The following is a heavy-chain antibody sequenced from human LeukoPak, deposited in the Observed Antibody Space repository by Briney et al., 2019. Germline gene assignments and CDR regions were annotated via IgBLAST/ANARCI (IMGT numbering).Heavy chain of an antibody. CDR1: GFTFSSYS. CDR3: ARDPGYTSTWHY. V-gene: IGHV3-21*01. Sequence: GGSLRLSCAASGFTFSSYSVIWVRQAPGKGLEWVSFISSSSHFIYYADSVKGRFTISRDNAKNSLFLQMNSLGAEDTAVYYCARDPGYTSTWHYWGQGTLVTVSS. CDR2: ISSSSHFI. J-gene: IGHJ4*02. D-gene: IGHD6-13*01.